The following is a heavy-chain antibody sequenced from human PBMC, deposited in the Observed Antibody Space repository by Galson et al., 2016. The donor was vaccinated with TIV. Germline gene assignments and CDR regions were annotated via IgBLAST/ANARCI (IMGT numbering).Heavy chain of an antibody. CDR2: MWFDGSDI. D-gene: IGHD2-8*01. J-gene: IGHJ3*01. CDR3: AKTYHSLKGNGDWLMAFDV. V-gene: IGHV3-33*06. Sequence: SLRLSCAASGFTFGSYGMHRVRQAPGKGLEWVAVMWFDGSDIYYADSVRARFTISRDNSNTVYLRMDSLRPEDTATFYCAKTYHSLKGNGDWLMAFDVWGQGTMVIVAS. CDR1: GFTFGSYG.